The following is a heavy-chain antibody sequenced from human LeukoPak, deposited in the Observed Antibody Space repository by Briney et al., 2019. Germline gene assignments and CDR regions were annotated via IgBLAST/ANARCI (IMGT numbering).Heavy chain of an antibody. CDR1: GFTVRSNY. Sequence: QPGGSLRLSCAASGFTVRSNYMNWVRQAPGKALEWVSVIYSGGSTYYADSVKGRFTISRDNSKNTLFLQMNSLRAEDTAVYYCAREAVTRNYFDYWGQGTLVTVSS. V-gene: IGHV3-53*01. J-gene: IGHJ4*02. CDR2: IYSGGST. D-gene: IGHD4-17*01. CDR3: AREAVTRNYFDY.